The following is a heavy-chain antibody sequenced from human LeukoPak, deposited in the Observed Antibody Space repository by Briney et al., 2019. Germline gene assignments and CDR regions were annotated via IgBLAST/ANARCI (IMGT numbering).Heavy chain of an antibody. CDR3: ARGSRFGELHTFDY. Sequence: GGSLRLSCAASGFTFSDYYMSWIRQAPGKGLEWVSYISSSGSTIYYADSVKGRFTISRDNAKNSLYLQMNSLRAEDTVVYYCARGSRFGELHTFDYWGQGTLVTVSS. D-gene: IGHD3-10*01. V-gene: IGHV3-11*01. CDR1: GFTFSDYY. J-gene: IGHJ4*02. CDR2: ISSSGSTI.